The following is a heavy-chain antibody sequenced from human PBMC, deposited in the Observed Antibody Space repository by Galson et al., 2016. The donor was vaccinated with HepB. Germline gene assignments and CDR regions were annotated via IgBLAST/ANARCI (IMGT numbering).Heavy chain of an antibody. J-gene: IGHJ3*01. V-gene: IGHV5-51*01. CDR2: IYPGDSDT. CDR3: ARRGVDSSGYYRIDAFDV. CDR1: GYSFFKYW. D-gene: IGHD3-22*01. Sequence: QSGAEVKKPGESLKISCKGSGYSFFKYWIGWVRQMPGKGLQWMGIIYPGDSDTRYSPSFQGQVTISADWSISTAYLQWSSLKASDTAIYYCARRGVDSSGYYRIDAFDVWGQGTMITVSS.